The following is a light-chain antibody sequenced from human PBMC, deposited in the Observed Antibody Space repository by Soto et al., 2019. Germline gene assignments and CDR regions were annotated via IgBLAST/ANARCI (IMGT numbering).Light chain of an antibody. CDR3: SSYTSSSTPYV. J-gene: IGLJ1*01. V-gene: IGLV2-14*01. CDR1: SSDVGGYNY. CDR2: DVS. Sequence: QSVLTQPASVSGSPGQSITISCTGTSSDVGGYNYVSWYQQYPGTAPKLMIYDVSNRPSGVSNRFSGSKSGNTASLTISGLQADDEADYYCSSYTSSSTPYVFGTGTQLTVL.